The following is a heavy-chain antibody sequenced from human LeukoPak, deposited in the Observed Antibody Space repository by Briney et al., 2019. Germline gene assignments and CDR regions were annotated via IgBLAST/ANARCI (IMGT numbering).Heavy chain of an antibody. V-gene: IGHV6-1*01. J-gene: IGHJ6*02. CDR1: GDSVSSNSAA. CDR3: ARDSDYDFWSGSSYGMDV. Sequence: SQTLSLTCAISGDSVSSNSAAWTWIRQSPSRGLEWLGRTYYRSKWYNDYAVSVKSRITINPDTSKNQFSLQLNSVTPEDTAVYYCARDSDYDFWSGSSYGMDVWGQGTTVTVSS. CDR2: TYYRSKWYN. D-gene: IGHD3-3*01.